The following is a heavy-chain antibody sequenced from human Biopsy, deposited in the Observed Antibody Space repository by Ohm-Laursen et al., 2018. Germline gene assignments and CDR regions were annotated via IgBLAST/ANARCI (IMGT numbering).Heavy chain of an antibody. D-gene: IGHD1-1*01. CDR2: LWYDGTNK. V-gene: IGHV3-33*01. CDR3: ARPTNARAGGAPFDI. CDR1: GFSFSNYG. Sequence: SLRLSRAASGFSFSNYGMHWVRQAPGKGLEWVAVLWYDGTNKYYADSVKGRFTISRDNSKNTLYLQMNSLRAEDTAMYYCARPTNARAGGAPFDIWGQGTMVTVSS. J-gene: IGHJ3*02.